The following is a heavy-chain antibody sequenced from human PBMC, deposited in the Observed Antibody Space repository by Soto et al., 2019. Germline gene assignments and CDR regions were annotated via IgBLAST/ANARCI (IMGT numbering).Heavy chain of an antibody. CDR2: ISAYNGNT. V-gene: IGHV1-18*01. Sequence: ASVKVSCKASGYTFTSYGISWVRQAPGQGLEWMGWISAYNGNTNYAQKLQGRVTMTTDTSTSTAYMELRSLRSDDTAVYYCARETMGVYGSSGICYYQTFDYWGQGNLVTVSS. J-gene: IGHJ4*02. D-gene: IGHD2-15*01. CDR1: GYTFTSYG. CDR3: ARETMGVYGSSGICYYQTFDY.